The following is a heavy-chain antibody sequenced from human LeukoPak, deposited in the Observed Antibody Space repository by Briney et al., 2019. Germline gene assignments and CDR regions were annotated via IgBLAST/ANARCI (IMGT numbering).Heavy chain of an antibody. Sequence: QPGGSLRLSCAASGFTFSSYWMSWVRQAPGKGLEWVANIKEDGSEKYYVDSVKGRFTISRDNAKNSLYLQMNSLRAEDTAVYYCAKSRGSGSKMARGMNFDYWGQGTLVTVSS. CDR2: IKEDGSEK. V-gene: IGHV3-7*01. CDR1: GFTFSSYW. CDR3: AKSRGSGSKMARGMNFDY. J-gene: IGHJ4*02. D-gene: IGHD3-10*01.